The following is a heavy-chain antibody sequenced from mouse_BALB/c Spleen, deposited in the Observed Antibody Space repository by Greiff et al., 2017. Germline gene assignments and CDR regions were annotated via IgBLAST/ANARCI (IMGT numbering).Heavy chain of an antibody. V-gene: IGHV2-2*02. CDR2: IWSGGST. J-gene: IGHJ2*01. CDR1: GFSLTSYG. D-gene: IGHD2-3*01. CDR3: ARCDGYGVDY. Sequence: QVQLQQSGPGLVQPSQSLSITCTVSGFSLTSYGVHWVRQSPGKGLEWLGVIWSGGSTDYNAAFISRLSISKDNSKSQVFFKMNSLQANDTAIYYCARCDGYGVDYWGQGTTLTVSS.